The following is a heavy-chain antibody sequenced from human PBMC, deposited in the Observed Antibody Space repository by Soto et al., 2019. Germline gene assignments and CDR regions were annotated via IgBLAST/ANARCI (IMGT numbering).Heavy chain of an antibody. V-gene: IGHV3-23*01. Sequence: GGSLRLSCSASAINFRSYAMSWVRQAPGKGLEWVSAVGGSGSDTYYADSVKGRFTISRDDSKNTLYLHMSSLRVEDTAIYYCAKRQSFDFWSGYLPFFDYWGQGTTVTVS. J-gene: IGHJ4*02. D-gene: IGHD3-3*01. CDR1: AINFRSYA. CDR3: AKRQSFDFWSGYLPFFDY. CDR2: VGGSGSDT.